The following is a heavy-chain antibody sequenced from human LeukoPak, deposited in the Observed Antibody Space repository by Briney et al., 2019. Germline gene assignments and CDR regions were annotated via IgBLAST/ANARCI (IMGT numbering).Heavy chain of an antibody. J-gene: IGHJ6*03. CDR1: GCSISSSSYY. CDR3: ARVPTTTKLYYYYYMDG. Sequence: PSETLSLTCTVSGCSISSSSYYWVWIRQPPGKGLEWIGPNYYSVTTYYNPSLKSRVTISVDTSKTQFSLKLSSMTAADTAVYYCARVPTTTKLYYYYYMDGCGRGNTVTVSS. CDR2: NYYSVTT. D-gene: IGHD1-14*01. V-gene: IGHV4-39*01.